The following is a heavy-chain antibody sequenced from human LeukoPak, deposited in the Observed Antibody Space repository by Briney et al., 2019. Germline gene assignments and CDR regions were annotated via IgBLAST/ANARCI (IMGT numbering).Heavy chain of an antibody. V-gene: IGHV1-69*05. CDR2: IIPIFGTA. CDR1: GGTFSSYA. Sequence: SVKVSCKASGGTFSSYAISWARQAPGQGLEWMGGIIPIFGTANYAQKFQGRVTITTDESTSTAYMGLSSLRSEDTAVYYCARDQGDPYCSGGSCYRGRFDYWGQGTLVTVSS. D-gene: IGHD2-15*01. J-gene: IGHJ4*02. CDR3: ARDQGDPYCSGGSCYRGRFDY.